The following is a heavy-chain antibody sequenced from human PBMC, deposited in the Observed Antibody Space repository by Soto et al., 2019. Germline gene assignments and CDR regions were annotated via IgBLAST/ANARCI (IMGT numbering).Heavy chain of an antibody. Sequence: RASVKVSCKASGYTFTSYGISWVRQAPGQGLEWMGWISAYNGNTNYAQKLQGRVTMTTDTSTSTAYMELRSLRSDDTAVYYCARDNDFWSGYPFDYWGQGTLVTVSS. V-gene: IGHV1-18*01. D-gene: IGHD3-3*01. J-gene: IGHJ4*02. CDR2: ISAYNGNT. CDR1: GYTFTSYG. CDR3: ARDNDFWSGYPFDY.